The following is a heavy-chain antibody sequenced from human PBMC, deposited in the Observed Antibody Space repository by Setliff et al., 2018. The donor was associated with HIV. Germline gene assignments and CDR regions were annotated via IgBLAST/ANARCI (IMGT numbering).Heavy chain of an antibody. D-gene: IGHD3-22*01. V-gene: IGHV1-69*13. Sequence: VASVKVSCKASGVTFNYSFITWVRQAPGQGLEWMGGVVPTIHEATYAQKFQGRVTITADESATTVYMEMSGLTSEDTAIYYCARGADASGYFYREYLQHWGQGTLVTVSS. J-gene: IGHJ1*01. CDR3: ARGADASGYFYREYLQH. CDR2: VVPTIHEA. CDR1: GVTFNYSF.